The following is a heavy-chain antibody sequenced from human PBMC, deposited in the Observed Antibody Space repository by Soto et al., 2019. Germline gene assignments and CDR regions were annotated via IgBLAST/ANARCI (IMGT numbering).Heavy chain of an antibody. CDR3: ARDPRYSYGYVDY. CDR2: ISYDGSNK. CDR1: GFTFSSYA. J-gene: IGHJ4*02. Sequence: PGGSLRLSCAASGFTFSSYAMHLVRQAPGKGLEWVAVISYDGSNKYYADSVKGRFTISRDNSKNTLYLQMNSLRAEDTAVYYCARDPRYSYGYVDYWGQGTLVTVSS. D-gene: IGHD5-18*01. V-gene: IGHV3-30-3*01.